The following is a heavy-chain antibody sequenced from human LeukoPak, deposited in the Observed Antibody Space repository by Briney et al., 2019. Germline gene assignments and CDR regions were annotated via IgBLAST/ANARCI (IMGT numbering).Heavy chain of an antibody. D-gene: IGHD6-13*01. CDR1: GFTFSSYS. CDR3: AKPPGAAADY. V-gene: IGHV3-48*01. Sequence: SGGSLRLSCAASGFTFSSYSMNWVRQAPGKGLEWVSYIRSSSSTIYYADSVKGRFTISRDNAKNSLYLQMNSLRAEDTAVYYCAKPPGAAADYWGQGTLVTVSS. CDR2: IRSSSSTI. J-gene: IGHJ4*02.